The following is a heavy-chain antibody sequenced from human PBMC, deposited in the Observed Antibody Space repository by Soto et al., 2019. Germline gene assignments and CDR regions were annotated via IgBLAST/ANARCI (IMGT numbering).Heavy chain of an antibody. CDR3: AKDLSVMHSYGFDYYYGMDV. J-gene: IGHJ6*02. Sequence: AAGVNSGGHGSSRIIKAKGKGLEWVSYISSSSSTIYYADSVKGRFTISRDNAKNSLYLQMNSLRAEDTAVYYCAKDLSVMHSYGFDYYYGMDVWGQGTLVTVSS. V-gene: IGHV3-48*01. CDR1: GVNSGGHG. CDR2: ISSSSSTI. D-gene: IGHD5-18*01.